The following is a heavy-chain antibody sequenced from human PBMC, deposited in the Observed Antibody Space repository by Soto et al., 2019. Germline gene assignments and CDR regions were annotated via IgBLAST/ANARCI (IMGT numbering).Heavy chain of an antibody. CDR1: GFTVSSNY. J-gene: IGHJ6*03. V-gene: IGHV3-53*04. CDR3: ARGVGSQLPYYCMDV. CDR2: IYSGGST. Sequence: EVQLVESGGGLVQPGGSLRLSCAASGFTVSSNYMSWVRQAPGKGLEWVSVIYSGGSTYYADSVKGRFTISRHNSKNTLYLQMNSLRAEDTAVYYCARGVGSQLPYYCMDVWGKGTTVTVSS. D-gene: IGHD5-18*01.